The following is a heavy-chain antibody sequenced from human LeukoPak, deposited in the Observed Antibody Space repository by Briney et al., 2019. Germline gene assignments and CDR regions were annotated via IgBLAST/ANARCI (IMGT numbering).Heavy chain of an antibody. CDR3: AREWFGEPD. V-gene: IGHV4-61*02. CDR1: GGSISSGSYY. CDR2: IYTSGST. J-gene: IGHJ4*02. D-gene: IGHD3-10*01. Sequence: SETPSLTCTVSGGSISSGSYYWSWIRQPAGKGLEWIGRIYTSGSTNYNPSLKSRVTISVDTSKNQFSLKLSSVTAADTAVYYCAREWFGEPDWGQGTLVTVSS.